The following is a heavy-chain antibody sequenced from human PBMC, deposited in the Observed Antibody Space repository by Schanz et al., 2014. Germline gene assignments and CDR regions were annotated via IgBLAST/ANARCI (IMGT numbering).Heavy chain of an antibody. CDR1: GGTFSSYT. J-gene: IGHJ4*02. CDR3: ARGYGDSPTDF. V-gene: IGHV1-69*02. Sequence: QVQLVQSGAEVKKPGSSVKVSCTASGGTFSSYTISWIRQAPGQGLEWMGRIIPVLAIADYAQKFQGRVTITADKSTSTAYMELRNLRSDDTAVYYCARGYGDSPTDFWGQGTLVTVSS. CDR2: IIPVLAIA. D-gene: IGHD4-17*01.